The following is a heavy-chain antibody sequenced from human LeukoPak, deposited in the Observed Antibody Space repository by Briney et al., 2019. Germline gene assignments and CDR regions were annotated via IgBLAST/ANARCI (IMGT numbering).Heavy chain of an antibody. CDR1: GFTFSSYE. V-gene: IGHV3-48*03. CDR2: ISSSGSTI. Sequence: PGGSLRLSCAASGFTFSSYEMNWVRQAPGKGLEWVSYISSSGSTIYYADSVKGRFTISRDNAKNSLYLQMNSLRAEDTAVYYCARGGITLVPPWSQGTLVTVSS. J-gene: IGHJ5*02. CDR3: ARGGITLVPP. D-gene: IGHD3-10*01.